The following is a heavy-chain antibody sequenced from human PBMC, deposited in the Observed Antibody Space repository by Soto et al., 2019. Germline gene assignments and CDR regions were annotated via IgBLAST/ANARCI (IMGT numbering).Heavy chain of an antibody. V-gene: IGHV3-15*01. CDR2: IKSKTDGGTT. Sequence: GGSLRLSCAASGFTFSNVWMSWVRQAPGKGLEWVGRIKSKTDGGTTDYAAPVKGRFTISRDDSKNTLYLQMNSLKTEDTAVYYCTTATDPMVVPAATVYYYYYMDVWGKGTTVTVSS. CDR3: TTATDPMVVPAATVYYYYYMDV. D-gene: IGHD2-2*01. CDR1: GFTFSNVW. J-gene: IGHJ6*03.